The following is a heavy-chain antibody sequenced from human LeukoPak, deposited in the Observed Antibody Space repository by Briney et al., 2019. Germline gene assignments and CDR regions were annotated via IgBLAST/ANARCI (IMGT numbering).Heavy chain of an antibody. CDR2: ISGSGGST. V-gene: IGHV3-23*01. J-gene: IGHJ4*02. CDR1: GFTFSSYG. Sequence: GGSLRLSCAASGFTFSSYGMSWVRQAPGKGLEWVSAISGSGGSTYYADSVKGRFTISRDNSKNTLYLQMNSLRAEDTAVYYCAKDLSYYDSSGYSPPSGFGYWGQGTLVTVSS. CDR3: AKDLSYYDSSGYSPPSGFGY. D-gene: IGHD3-22*01.